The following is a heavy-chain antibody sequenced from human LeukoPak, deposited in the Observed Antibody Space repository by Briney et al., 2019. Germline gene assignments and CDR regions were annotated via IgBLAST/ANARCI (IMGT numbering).Heavy chain of an antibody. J-gene: IGHJ4*02. D-gene: IGHD5-12*01. CDR1: GFTFSSYW. CDR3: ARDSPPRLSGYDWVD. CDR2: INENGRDK. V-gene: IGHV3-7*01. Sequence: GGSLRLSCTASGFTFSSYWMSWVRQTPGKGLEWLANINENGRDKYYVDSVKGRFTISRDNAKQSLYLEMNSLRAEDTAVYYCARDSPPRLSGYDWVDWGRGTLVTVSS.